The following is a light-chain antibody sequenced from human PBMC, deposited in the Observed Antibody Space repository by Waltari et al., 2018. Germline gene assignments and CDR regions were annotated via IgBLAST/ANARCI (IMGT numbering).Light chain of an antibody. Sequence: NQLTQSPSSLSASVGDRVTITCRASQAISGYLAWYQQKPGKAPKLLIYSGSTLQSGVPSRFSGSGSWTDFTLTISSLQPEDFATYYCQQLKSYPITFGQGTRLEIK. CDR2: SGS. J-gene: IGKJ5*01. V-gene: IGKV1-9*01. CDR3: QQLKSYPIT. CDR1: QAISGY.